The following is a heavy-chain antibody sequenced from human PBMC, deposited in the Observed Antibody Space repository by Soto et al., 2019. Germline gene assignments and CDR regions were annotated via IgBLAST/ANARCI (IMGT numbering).Heavy chain of an antibody. J-gene: IGHJ4*02. D-gene: IGHD4-4*01. V-gene: IGHV1-58*01. CDR2: IVVGSANT. Sequence: SVKVSFHVSGFTLTTSPAQPVRQDRGRRLEWIRWIVVGSANTNYAQKFQERVTITRDMATSTAYPELSSLRSEGTAVYYCAADPYSNYVYYFDYWGQEILVTVSS. CDR3: AADPYSNYVYYFDY. CDR1: GFTLTTSP.